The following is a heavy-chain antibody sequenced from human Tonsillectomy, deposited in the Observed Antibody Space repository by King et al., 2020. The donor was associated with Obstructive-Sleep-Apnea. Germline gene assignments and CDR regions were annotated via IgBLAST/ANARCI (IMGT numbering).Heavy chain of an antibody. CDR2: ISGSGGST. J-gene: IGHJ6*02. D-gene: IGHD5-18*01. CDR1: GFTFSNYA. V-gene: IGHV3-23*04. Sequence: VQLVESGGGLVQPGGSLRLSCAASGFTFSNYAMSWVRQAPGKGLEWVSAISGSGGSTYYADSVKGRFTISRDNSKNTLYLQMNRLRAEDTAVYYCAKVTPALWLHYYYSGMDVWGQGTTVTVSS. CDR3: AKVTPALWLHYYYSGMDV.